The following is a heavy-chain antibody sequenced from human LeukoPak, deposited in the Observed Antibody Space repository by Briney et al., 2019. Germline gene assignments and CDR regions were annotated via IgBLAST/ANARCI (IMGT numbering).Heavy chain of an antibody. J-gene: IGHJ4*02. CDR2: INSGGDIK. D-gene: IGHD3/OR15-3a*01. Sequence: GESLRPSCAVSGPILSSDGFDWVRQAPGQGLEWVSFINSGGDIKWYADSVKGRFTISRDEAKNSVYLQMDSLRDEDTAVYYCARGRDWGLDYWGQGTVVTVSS. V-gene: IGHV3-48*02. CDR1: GPILSSDG. CDR3: ARGRDWGLDY.